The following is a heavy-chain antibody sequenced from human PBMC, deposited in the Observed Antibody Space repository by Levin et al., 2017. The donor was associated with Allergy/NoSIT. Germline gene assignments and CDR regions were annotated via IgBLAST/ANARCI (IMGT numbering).Heavy chain of an antibody. CDR2: IYTSGST. D-gene: IGHD5-18*01. Sequence: SETLSLTCTVSGGSISSGSYYWSWIRQPAGKGLEWIGRIYTSGSTNYNPSLKSRVTISVDTSKNQFSLKLSSVTAADTAVYYCARESRIQLLVGGWFDPWGQGTLVTVSS. J-gene: IGHJ5*02. CDR1: GGSISSGSYY. V-gene: IGHV4-61*02. CDR3: ARESRIQLLVGGWFDP.